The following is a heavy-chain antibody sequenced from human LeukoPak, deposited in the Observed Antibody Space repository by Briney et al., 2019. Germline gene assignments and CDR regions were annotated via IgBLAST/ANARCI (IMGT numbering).Heavy chain of an antibody. CDR3: ARESSNSLKGPIEGGNWFDP. CDR2: IYYGGST. J-gene: IGHJ5*02. D-gene: IGHD2-2*01. Sequence: SETLSLTCTVSGDSISSYYWSWIRQPPGKGLEWIGYIYYGGSTNYNPSLKSRVTISVDTSKNQFSLKLSSVTAADTAVYYCARESSNSLKGPIEGGNWFDPWGQGTLVTVSS. CDR1: GDSISSYY. V-gene: IGHV4-59*01.